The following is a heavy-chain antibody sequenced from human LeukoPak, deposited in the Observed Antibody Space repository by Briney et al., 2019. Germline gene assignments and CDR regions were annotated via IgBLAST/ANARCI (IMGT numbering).Heavy chain of an antibody. Sequence: PSETLSLTCTVSGGSISSGSYYWSWIRQPAGKGLEWIGRIYTSGSTNYNPSLKSRVTISVDTSKNQFSLKLSSVTAADTAVYYCASSGEYYYDSSGYYAFDYWGQGTLVTVSS. CDR3: ASSGEYYYDSSGYYAFDY. CDR2: IYTSGST. J-gene: IGHJ4*02. D-gene: IGHD3-22*01. V-gene: IGHV4-61*02. CDR1: GGSISSGSYY.